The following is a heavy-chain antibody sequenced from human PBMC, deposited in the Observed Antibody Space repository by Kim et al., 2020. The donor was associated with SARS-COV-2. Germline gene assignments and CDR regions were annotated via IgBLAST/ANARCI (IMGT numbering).Heavy chain of an antibody. CDR3: ARVNEVVAATQGWFDP. D-gene: IGHD2-15*01. Sequence: SETLSLTCAVYGGSFSGYYWSWIRQPPGKGLEWIGEINHSGSTNYNPSLKSRVTISVDTSKNQFSLKLSSVTAADTAVYYCARVNEVVAATQGWFDPWGQGTLVTVSS. CDR2: INHSGST. CDR1: GGSFSGYY. J-gene: IGHJ5*02. V-gene: IGHV4-34*01.